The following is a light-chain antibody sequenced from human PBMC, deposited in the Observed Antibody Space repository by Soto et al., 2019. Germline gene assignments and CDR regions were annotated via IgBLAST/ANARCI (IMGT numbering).Light chain of an antibody. J-gene: IGLJ3*02. CDR2: GNS. V-gene: IGLV1-40*01. Sequence: QSVLTQPPSVSGAPGQRVTISCTGSSSNIGAGYDVHWYQQLPGTAPKLLIYGNSNRPSGVPDRFSGSKSGTSASLAITRLQAEDEADYYCQSYDSSLSGFNWVFGGGTQLTV. CDR3: QSYDSSLSGFNWV. CDR1: SSNIGAGYD.